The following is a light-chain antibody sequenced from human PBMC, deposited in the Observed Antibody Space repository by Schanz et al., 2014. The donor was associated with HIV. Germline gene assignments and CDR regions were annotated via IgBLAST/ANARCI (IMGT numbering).Light chain of an antibody. CDR2: GVF. Sequence: QSALTQPASVSGSPGQSITVSCTGTNNDIGSYTYVAWYQQHPGKAPKVVVYGVFDRPSGVSNRFSGSKSGNTASLTISGLQAEDEGDYYCCSYSRVGTPHYVFGTGTKLTVL. V-gene: IGLV2-14*03. CDR1: NNDIGSYTY. J-gene: IGLJ1*01. CDR3: CSYSRVGTPHYV.